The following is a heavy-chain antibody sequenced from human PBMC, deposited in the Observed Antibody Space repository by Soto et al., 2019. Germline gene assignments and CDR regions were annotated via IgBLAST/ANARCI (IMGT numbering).Heavy chain of an antibody. CDR3: ARTYDFWSGPYFDY. CDR1: GGSISSSSYY. CDR2: IYYSGST. J-gene: IGHJ4*02. Sequence: QLQLQESGPGLVKPSETLSLTCTVSGGSISSSSYYWSWIRQHPGKGLEWIGYIYYSGSTYYNPSLKSRVTISVDTSKNQFSLKLSSVTAADTAVYYCARTYDFWSGPYFDYWGQGTLVTVSS. V-gene: IGHV4-31*03. D-gene: IGHD3-3*01.